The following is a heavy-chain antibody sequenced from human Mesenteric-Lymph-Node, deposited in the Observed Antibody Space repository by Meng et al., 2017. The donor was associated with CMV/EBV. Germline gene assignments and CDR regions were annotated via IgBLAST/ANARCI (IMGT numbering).Heavy chain of an antibody. J-gene: IGHJ5*02. Sequence: ASVKVSCKASGYTFTDFYMHWVRQAPGQGLEWMGWINTNSGGTNCAQKFQGRVTMTRDTSISTAYMELSRLRSDDTAVYYCAKGGIVVVPAADNWFDPWGQGTLVTVSS. CDR2: INTNSGGT. CDR3: AKGGIVVVPAADNWFDP. D-gene: IGHD2-2*01. V-gene: IGHV1-2*02. CDR1: GYTFTDFY.